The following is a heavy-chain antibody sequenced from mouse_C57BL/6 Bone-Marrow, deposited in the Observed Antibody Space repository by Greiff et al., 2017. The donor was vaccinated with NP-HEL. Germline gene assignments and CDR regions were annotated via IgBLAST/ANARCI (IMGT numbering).Heavy chain of an antibody. CDR3: AREGTWEGYFDV. D-gene: IGHD4-1*01. Sequence: EVQLQQSGAELVRPGSSVKMSCKTSGYTFTSYGINWVKQRPGQGLEWIGYIYIGNGYTEYTEKFKGKATLTSDTSSSTAYMQLSSLTSEDSAIYFCAREGTWEGYFDVGGTGTTVTVSA. CDR1: GYTFTSYG. CDR2: IYIGNGYT. V-gene: IGHV1-58*01. J-gene: IGHJ1*03.